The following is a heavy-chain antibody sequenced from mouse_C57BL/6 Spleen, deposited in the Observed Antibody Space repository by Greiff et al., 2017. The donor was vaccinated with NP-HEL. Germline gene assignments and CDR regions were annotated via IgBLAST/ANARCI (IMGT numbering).Heavy chain of an antibody. CDR1: GFSLTSYG. CDR3: ASQKMEYDYDAEAWFAY. V-gene: IGHV2-2*01. CDR2: IWSGGST. J-gene: IGHJ3*01. Sequence: QVQLKESGPGLVQPSQSLSITCTVSGFSLTSYGVHWVRQSPGKGLEWLGVIWSGGSTDYNAAFISRLSISKDNSKSQVFFKMNSLQADDTAIYYCASQKMEYDYDAEAWFAYWGQGTLVTVSA. D-gene: IGHD2-4*01.